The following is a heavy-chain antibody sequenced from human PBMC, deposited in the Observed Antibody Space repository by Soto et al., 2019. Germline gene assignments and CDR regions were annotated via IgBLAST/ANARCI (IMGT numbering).Heavy chain of an antibody. J-gene: IGHJ3*02. CDR3: ARWGGNGIGAFAS. D-gene: IGHD1-26*01. CDR2: INAGNGNT. CDR1: GYTFTSYA. Sequence: ASVKVSCKASGYTFTSYAMHWVRQAPGQRLEWMGWINAGNGNTKYSQKFQGRVTITRDTSASTAYMELSSPRSEDTAVYYCARWGGNGIGAFASCGQGTMVTGS. V-gene: IGHV1-3*01.